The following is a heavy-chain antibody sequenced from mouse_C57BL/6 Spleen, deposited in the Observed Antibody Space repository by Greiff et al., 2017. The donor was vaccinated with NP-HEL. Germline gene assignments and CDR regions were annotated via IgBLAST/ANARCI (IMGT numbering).Heavy chain of an antibody. Sequence: DVKLVESGGDLVKPGGSLKLSCAASGFTFSSYGMSWVRQTPDKRLEWVATISSGGSYTYYPDSVKGRFTISRDNAKNTLYLQMSSLKSEDTAMYYCARPHYYAMDYWGQGTSVTVSS. CDR1: GFTFSSYG. J-gene: IGHJ4*01. CDR3: ARPHYYAMDY. V-gene: IGHV5-6*02. CDR2: ISSGGSYT.